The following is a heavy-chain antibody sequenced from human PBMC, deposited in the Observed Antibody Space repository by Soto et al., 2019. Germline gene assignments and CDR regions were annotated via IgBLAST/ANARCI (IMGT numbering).Heavy chain of an antibody. J-gene: IGHJ4*02. V-gene: IGHV5-51*01. CDR2: IYPGDHET. Sequence: PGESLKISCQCSGYTFSNFWIGWVRQLPGKGLEWMGIIYPGDHETRYSPSFHGKVTISADKSINTAYLQWNSLEASDTAFYFCARSPRSSPYFDYRGEAALVTVS. CDR1: GYTFSNFW. D-gene: IGHD6-13*01. CDR3: ARSPRSSPYFDY.